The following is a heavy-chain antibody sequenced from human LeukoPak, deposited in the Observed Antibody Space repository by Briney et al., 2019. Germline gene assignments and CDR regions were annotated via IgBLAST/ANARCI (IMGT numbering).Heavy chain of an antibody. V-gene: IGHV4-30-2*01. CDR3: ARGEDCSSTSCYTDDAFDI. D-gene: IGHD2-2*02. CDR2: IYHSGST. Sequence: SETLSLTCAVSGGSISSGGYSWSWIRQPPGKGLEWIGYIYHSGSTYYNPSLKSRVTISVDTFKNQFSLKLSSVTAADTAVYYCARGEDCSSTSCYTDDAFDIWGQGTMVTVSS. J-gene: IGHJ3*02. CDR1: GGSISSGGYS.